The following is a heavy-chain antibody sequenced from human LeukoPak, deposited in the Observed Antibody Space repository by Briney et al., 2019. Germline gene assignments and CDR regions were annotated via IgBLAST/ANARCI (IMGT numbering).Heavy chain of an antibody. J-gene: IGHJ4*02. D-gene: IGHD3-10*01. V-gene: IGHV3-30*04. Sequence: GGSLRLSCAASGFTFSSYAIHWVRQAPGKGLEWVAVISYDGSYKYYADSVKGRFTISRDNAKNSLYLQMNSLRAEDTAVYYCARDRPLDRWFGESEGVDYWGQGTLVTVSS. CDR1: GFTFSSYA. CDR3: ARDRPLDRWFGESEGVDY. CDR2: ISYDGSYK.